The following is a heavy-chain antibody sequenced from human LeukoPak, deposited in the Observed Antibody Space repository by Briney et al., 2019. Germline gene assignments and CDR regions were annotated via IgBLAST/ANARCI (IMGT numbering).Heavy chain of an antibody. CDR2: IYPGDSDT. V-gene: IGHV5-51*01. Sequence: GGSLKIYCKGSGCSFTSYWIGWGLHLPGKRVEWMGIIYPGDSDTRYNPSVQGQVTISADKSISTAYLQWSSLKASDTAMYYCARLDSSGLDYWGQGTLVTVSS. D-gene: IGHD3-22*01. CDR1: GCSFTSYW. CDR3: ARLDSSGLDY. J-gene: IGHJ4*02.